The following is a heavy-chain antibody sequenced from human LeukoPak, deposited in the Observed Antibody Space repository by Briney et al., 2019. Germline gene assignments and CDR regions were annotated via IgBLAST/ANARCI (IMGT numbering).Heavy chain of an antibody. CDR2: IYHSGST. CDR1: GYSISSGYY. J-gene: IGHJ4*02. CDR3: ASLGGLFGMYLFDY. D-gene: IGHD3-10*01. Sequence: SETLSPTCAVSGYSISSGYYWGWIRQPPGKGLEWIGSIYHSGSTYYNPSLKSRVTISVDTSKNQFSLKLSSVTAADTAVYYCASLGGLFGMYLFDYWGQGTLVTVSS. V-gene: IGHV4-38-2*01.